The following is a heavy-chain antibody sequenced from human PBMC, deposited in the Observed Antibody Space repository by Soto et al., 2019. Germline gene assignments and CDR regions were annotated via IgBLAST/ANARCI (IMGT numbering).Heavy chain of an antibody. CDR2: IIPIFGTA. J-gene: IGHJ5*02. V-gene: IGHV1-69*13. Sequence: SVKVSCKASGGTFSSYAISWVLQAPGQGLEWMGGIIPIFGTANYAQKFQGRVTITADESTSTAYMELSSLRSEDTAVYYCARDSYYGSGSSNWFDPWGQGTLVTVSS. CDR3: ARDSYYGSGSSNWFDP. D-gene: IGHD3-10*01. CDR1: GGTFSSYA.